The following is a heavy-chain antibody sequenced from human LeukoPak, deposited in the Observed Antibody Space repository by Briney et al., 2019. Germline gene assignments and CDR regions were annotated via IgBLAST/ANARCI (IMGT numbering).Heavy chain of an antibody. J-gene: IGHJ5*02. CDR3: ARMAQGRYFDWSNWFDP. Sequence: ASVKVSCKASGYTFTSYGISWVRQAPGQGLEWRGWISAYNGNTNYAKKLQGRVTMTTDTSTSTAYMELRSLRSDDTAVSYCARMAQGRYFDWSNWFDPWGQGTLVTVSS. CDR2: ISAYNGNT. CDR1: GYTFTSYG. D-gene: IGHD3-9*01. V-gene: IGHV1-18*04.